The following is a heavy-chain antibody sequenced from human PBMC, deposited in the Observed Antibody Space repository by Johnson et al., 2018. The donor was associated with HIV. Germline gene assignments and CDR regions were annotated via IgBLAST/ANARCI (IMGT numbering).Heavy chain of an antibody. Sequence: QVQLVESGGGMVQPGESLRLACAASGFTFKNSVMHWVRQAPGKGLEWVAVMSYDGSFQDYADSVRGRFTISRDNSRSTLFLEMINLRDEDTALYYCARDVAAAKMDAFDTWGQGTMVIVSS. V-gene: IGHV3-30*01. D-gene: IGHD6-25*01. J-gene: IGHJ3*02. CDR1: GFTFKNSV. CDR2: MSYDGSFQ. CDR3: ARDVAAAKMDAFDT.